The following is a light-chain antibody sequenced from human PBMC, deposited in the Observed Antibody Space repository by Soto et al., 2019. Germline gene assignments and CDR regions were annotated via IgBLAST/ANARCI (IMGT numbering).Light chain of an antibody. CDR1: QTIRNW. CDR2: DAS. J-gene: IGKJ2*01. CDR3: QQYYNYSIYA. V-gene: IGKV1-5*01. Sequence: DIQMTQSPSTLSASVGDRVTITCRASQTIRNWLAWYQQRPGRAPKLLIYDASTLQAGVPSRFSGSRSGTEFTLTISSLQPDDFATYCCQQYYNYSIYAFGQGTKLELK.